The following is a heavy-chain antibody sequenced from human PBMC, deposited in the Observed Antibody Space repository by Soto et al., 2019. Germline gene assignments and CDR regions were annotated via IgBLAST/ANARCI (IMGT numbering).Heavy chain of an antibody. J-gene: IGHJ5*02. CDR2: INPTGGT. D-gene: IGHD3-3*01. V-gene: IGHV4-34*01. CDR1: GGSVNGYY. CDR3: ATRITVFGLLIPPFDP. Sequence: PSETLSLTCAVYGGSVNGYYWNWIRQPPGKGLEWIGEINPTGGTHYHPSLKSRVTMSVNTSKNQFSMRLSSVTAADTAICYCATRITVFGLLIPPFDPWGQGTQVTVSS.